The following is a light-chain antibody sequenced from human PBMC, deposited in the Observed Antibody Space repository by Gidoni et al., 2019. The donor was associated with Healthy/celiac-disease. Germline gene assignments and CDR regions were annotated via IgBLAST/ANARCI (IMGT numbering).Light chain of an antibody. J-gene: IGLJ3*02. V-gene: IGLV3-21*02. Sequence: SYVLPQTPSVSVAPGQTARITWGGNNIGSKSVHWYQQKPCQAPVLVVYDDSDRPSGIPERFSGSNSGNTATLTISRVEAGDEADYYCQVWDSSSDHWVFGGGTKLTVL. CDR1: NIGSKS. CDR3: QVWDSSSDHWV. CDR2: DDS.